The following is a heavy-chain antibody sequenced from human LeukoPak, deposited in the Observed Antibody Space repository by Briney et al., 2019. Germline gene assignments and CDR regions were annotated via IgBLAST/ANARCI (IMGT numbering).Heavy chain of an antibody. CDR1: GFTFSSFW. Sequence: GGSLRLSCAASGFTFSSFWMHWVRQSPGKGLVWVSRINSDGSRTTYADSVKGRFTISRDNAKNTLYLQMNSLTPEDTAVYYCTRDFHWIALAGNEYYYGKDVWGQGTTVIVSS. CDR2: INSDGSRT. CDR3: TRDFHWIALAGNEYYYGKDV. V-gene: IGHV3-74*03. D-gene: IGHD6-19*01. J-gene: IGHJ6*02.